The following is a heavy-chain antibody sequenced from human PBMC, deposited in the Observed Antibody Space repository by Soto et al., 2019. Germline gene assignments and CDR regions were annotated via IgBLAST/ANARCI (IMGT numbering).Heavy chain of an antibody. CDR1: GGTFSSYA. CDR3: ARVQGGSGSYYNVPYYYGMDV. CDR2: IIPIFGTA. V-gene: IGHV1-69*13. D-gene: IGHD3-10*01. Sequence: SVKVSCKASGGTFSSYAISWVRQAPGQGLEWMGGIIPIFGTANYAQKFQGRVTITADESTSTAYMELSSLRSEDTAVYYCARVQGGSGSYYNVPYYYGMDVWGQGTTVPVSS. J-gene: IGHJ6*02.